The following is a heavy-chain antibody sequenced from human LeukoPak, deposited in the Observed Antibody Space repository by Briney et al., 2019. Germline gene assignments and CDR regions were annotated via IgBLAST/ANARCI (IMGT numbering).Heavy chain of an antibody. D-gene: IGHD1-1*01. V-gene: IGHV1-3*01. CDR3: ATTGPNYWYFDL. J-gene: IGHJ2*01. CDR2: INAGNGNT. CDR1: GYTFTSYA. Sequence: ASVKVSCKASGYTFTSYAMHWVRQAPGQRLEWMGWINAGNGNTKYSQKFQGRVTITRDTSASTAYMELSSLRSGDTAVYYCATTGPNYWYFDLWGRGTLVTVSS.